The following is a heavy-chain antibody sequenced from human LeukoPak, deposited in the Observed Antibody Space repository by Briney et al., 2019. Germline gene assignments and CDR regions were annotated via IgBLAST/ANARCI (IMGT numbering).Heavy chain of an antibody. D-gene: IGHD5-12*01. CDR3: ASLSGYDYVSFDY. CDR1: GFTFSSYW. CDR2: IKQDGSEK. J-gene: IGHJ4*02. Sequence: RSGGSLRLSCAASGFTFSSYWMSWVRQAPGKGLEWVANIKQDGSEKYYVDSVKGRFTISRDNAKNSLYLQMNSLRAEDTAVYYCASLSGYDYVSFDYWGQGTLVTVSS. V-gene: IGHV3-7*01.